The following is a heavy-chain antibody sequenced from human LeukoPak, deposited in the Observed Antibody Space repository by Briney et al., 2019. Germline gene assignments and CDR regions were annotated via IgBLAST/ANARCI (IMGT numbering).Heavy chain of an antibody. CDR3: ARGRAVADHQDLNNWFDP. Sequence: NPSETLSLTCAVYGGSFSGYYWSWIRQPPGRGLEWIGEINHSGSTNYNPSLKSRVTISVDTSKNQFSLKLSSVTAADTAVYYCARGRAVADHQDLNNWFDPWGQGTLVTVSS. V-gene: IGHV4-34*01. D-gene: IGHD6-19*01. CDR2: INHSGST. J-gene: IGHJ5*02. CDR1: GGSFSGYY.